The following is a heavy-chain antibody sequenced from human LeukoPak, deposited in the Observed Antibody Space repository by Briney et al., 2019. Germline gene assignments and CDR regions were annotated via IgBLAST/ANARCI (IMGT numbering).Heavy chain of an antibody. Sequence: ASVKVSCKASGYTFIGYYMHWVRQAPGQGLEWMGWINPNSGGTNYAQKFQGWVTVTRDTSISTAYMELSRLRSDDTAVYYCARVSDGYDPYFDYWGQGTLVTVSS. CDR3: ARVSDGYDPYFDY. CDR2: INPNSGGT. D-gene: IGHD5-24*01. CDR1: GYTFIGYY. J-gene: IGHJ4*02. V-gene: IGHV1-2*04.